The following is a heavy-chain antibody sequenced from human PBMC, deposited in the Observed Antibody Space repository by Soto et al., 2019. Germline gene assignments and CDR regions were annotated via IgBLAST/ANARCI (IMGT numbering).Heavy chain of an antibody. J-gene: IGHJ5*02. CDR2: IYYSGST. CDR3: ASSLLLYCSSTSCWFDP. CDR1: GGSISSSSYY. D-gene: IGHD2-2*01. Sequence: SETLSLTCTVSGGSISSSSYYWGWIRQPPGKGLEWIGSIYYSGSTYYNPSLKSRVTISVDTSKNQFSLKLSSVTAADTAVYYCASSLLLYCSSTSCWFDPWGQGTLVTVSS. V-gene: IGHV4-39*01.